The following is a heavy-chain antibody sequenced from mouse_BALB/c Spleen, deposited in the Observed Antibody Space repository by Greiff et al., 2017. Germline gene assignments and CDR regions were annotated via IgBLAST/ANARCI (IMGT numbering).Heavy chain of an antibody. V-gene: IGHV5-17*02. CDR3: ARGYYGYPDY. Sequence: EVKLMESGGGLVQPGGSRKLSCAASGFTFSSFGMHWVRQAPEKGLEWVAYISSGSSTIYYADTVKGRFTISRDNPKNTLFLQMTSLRSEDTAMYYCARGYYGYPDYWGQGTTLTVSS. D-gene: IGHD1-2*01. J-gene: IGHJ2*01. CDR2: ISSGSSTI. CDR1: GFTFSSFG.